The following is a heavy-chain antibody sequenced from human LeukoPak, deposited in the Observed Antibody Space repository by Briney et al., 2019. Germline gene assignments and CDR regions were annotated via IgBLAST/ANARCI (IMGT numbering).Heavy chain of an antibody. CDR3: ARELDRTFGLDY. CDR2: IWYGGRDE. CDR1: GFTISTNV. V-gene: IGHV3-33*01. D-gene: IGHD2-2*03. Sequence: PGRSLRLSCAASGFTISTNVVHWVRQAPGKGLEWVAVIWYGGRDESYAASVKGRFTMSRDNSENTVYLQMNSLRVEDTAVYYCARELDRTFGLDYWGQGTLVTVPS. J-gene: IGHJ4*02.